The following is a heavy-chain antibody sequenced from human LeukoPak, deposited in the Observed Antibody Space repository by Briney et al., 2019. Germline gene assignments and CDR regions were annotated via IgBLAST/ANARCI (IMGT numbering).Heavy chain of an antibody. Sequence: GGSLRLSCVASGFTFSSYWMHWVRQDPRKGLVWVSRINGDGRNINYADSVRGRFTIARDNAKNTLYLQMNTLRVEDTAVYYCTRDLMDYDVSTGLHHYYMDVWGQGTTVTVSS. CDR1: GFTFSSYW. CDR3: TRDLMDYDVSTGLHHYYMDV. D-gene: IGHD3-9*01. J-gene: IGHJ6*02. CDR2: INGDGRNI. V-gene: IGHV3-74*01.